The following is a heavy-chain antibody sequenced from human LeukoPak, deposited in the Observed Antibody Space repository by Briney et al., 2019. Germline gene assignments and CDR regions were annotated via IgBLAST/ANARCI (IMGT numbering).Heavy chain of an antibody. D-gene: IGHD3-10*01. CDR3: ARSGLWFGELLDY. J-gene: IGHJ4*02. Sequence: GGSLRLSCAASGFTVSSNYMSWVRQAPGKGLEWVSVIYSGGSTYYADSMKGRFTISRDNSKNTLYLQMNSLRAEDTAVYYCARSGLWFGELLDYWGRGTLVTVSS. CDR2: IYSGGST. CDR1: GFTVSSNY. V-gene: IGHV3-53*01.